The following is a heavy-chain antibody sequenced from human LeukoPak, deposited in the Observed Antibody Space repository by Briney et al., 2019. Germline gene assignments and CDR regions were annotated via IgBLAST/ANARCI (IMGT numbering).Heavy chain of an antibody. CDR1: GCSIRSYY. V-gene: IGHV4-59*01. J-gene: IGHJ2*01. D-gene: IGHD1-1*01. CDR2: FYYSGST. Sequence: SEALSLTCTVSGCSIRSYYWSWVRQPPGKGLEWIGYFYYSGSTNYNPSLKSRVTISVDTSKNQFSQKLNSVAAADTAVYYCVRGRDNADRYFDLWGRGTLVTVSS. CDR3: VRGRDNADRYFDL.